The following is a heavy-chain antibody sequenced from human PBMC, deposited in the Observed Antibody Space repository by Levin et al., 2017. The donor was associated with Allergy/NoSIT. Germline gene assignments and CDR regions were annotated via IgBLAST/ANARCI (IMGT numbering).Heavy chain of an antibody. CDR2: ISGSGGST. CDR1: GFTFSSYA. V-gene: IGHV3-23*01. Sequence: GESLKISCAASGFTFSSYAMSWVRQAPGKGLEWVSAISGSGGSTYYADSVKGRFTISRDNSKNTLYLQMNSLRAEDTAVYYCAKLLEQQLGRGGRDYWGQGTLVTVSS. CDR3: AKLLEQQLGRGGRDY. D-gene: IGHD6-13*01. J-gene: IGHJ4*02.